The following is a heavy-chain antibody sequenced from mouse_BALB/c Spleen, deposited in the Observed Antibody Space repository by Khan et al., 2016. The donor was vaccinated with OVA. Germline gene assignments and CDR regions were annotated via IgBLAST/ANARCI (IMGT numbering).Heavy chain of an antibody. Sequence: EVQLQQSGPELVKPGASMKMSCKASGYSFTDYTMNWVKQSHKKNLEWIGLINPYNGDTNYHQKFKGKATLTVDKSSRTAYMERLSLTSEDSAVYYCARSGYGGFAYWGQGTLVPVSA. CDR2: INPYNGDT. D-gene: IGHD1-2*01. CDR1: GYSFTDYT. CDR3: ARSGYGGFAY. V-gene: IGHV1-18*01. J-gene: IGHJ3*01.